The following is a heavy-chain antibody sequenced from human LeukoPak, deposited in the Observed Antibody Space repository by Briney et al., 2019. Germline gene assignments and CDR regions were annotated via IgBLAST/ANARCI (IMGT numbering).Heavy chain of an antibody. CDR2: IIPILGIA. Sequence: SVEVSCKASGGTFSSYAISWVRQAPGQGLEWMGRIIPILGIANYAQKFQGRVTITADKSTSTAYMELSSLRSEDTAVYYCARDRYSTGDFGYWGQGTLVTVSS. J-gene: IGHJ4*02. CDR3: ARDRYSTGDFGY. D-gene: IGHD2-8*02. CDR1: GGTFSSYA. V-gene: IGHV1-69*04.